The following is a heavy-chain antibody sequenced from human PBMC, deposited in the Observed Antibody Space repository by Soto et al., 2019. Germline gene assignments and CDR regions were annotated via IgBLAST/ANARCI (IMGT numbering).Heavy chain of an antibody. CDR3: ARVFWGTRLTRRDYYYYYGMDV. J-gene: IGHJ6*02. V-gene: IGHV4-61*01. CDR2: IYYSGST. D-gene: IGHD3-16*01. Sequence: SETLSLTCAVSGGSVSSGSYYWSWIRQPPGKGLEWIGYIYYSGSTNYNPSLKSRVTISVDTSRNQFSLKLSSVTAADTAVYYCARVFWGTRLTRRDYYYYYGMDVWGQGITVTVS. CDR1: GGSVSSGSYY.